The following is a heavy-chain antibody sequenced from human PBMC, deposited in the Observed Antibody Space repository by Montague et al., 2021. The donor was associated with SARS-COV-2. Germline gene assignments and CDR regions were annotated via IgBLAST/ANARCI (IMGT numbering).Heavy chain of an antibody. Sequence: SETLSLTCSVSGDSISSSSYFWGWIRQPPGKGLEWIGSIYYSGSTFYNPPLKSRVTISVDTSKKQFSLKLTSVTAADTALYFCARHGTPGYGPFDSWGRGTLVAVSS. CDR3: ARHGTPGYGPFDS. D-gene: IGHD5-12*01. V-gene: IGHV4-39*01. CDR1: GDSISSSSYF. CDR2: IYYSGST. J-gene: IGHJ4*02.